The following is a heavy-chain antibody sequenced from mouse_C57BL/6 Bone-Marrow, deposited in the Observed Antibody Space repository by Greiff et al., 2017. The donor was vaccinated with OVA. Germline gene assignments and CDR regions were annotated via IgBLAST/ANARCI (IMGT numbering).Heavy chain of an antibody. J-gene: IGHJ3*01. CDR1: GYTFTSYW. Sequence: QVQLQQPGAELVMPGASVKLSCKASGYTFTSYWMHWVKQRPGQGLEWIGEIDPSDSYTNSNQKFKGKSTLTVDTSSSTAYMQLSRLTSEDSAVYYCAKLGPPFAYWGQGTLVTVSA. V-gene: IGHV1-69*01. CDR2: IDPSDSYT. D-gene: IGHD4-1*01. CDR3: AKLGPPFAY.